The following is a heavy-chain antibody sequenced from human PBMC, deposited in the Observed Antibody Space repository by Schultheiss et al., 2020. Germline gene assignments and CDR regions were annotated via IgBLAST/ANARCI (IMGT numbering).Heavy chain of an antibody. D-gene: IGHD5/OR15-5a*01. J-gene: IGHJ4*02. CDR3: AKSVSERDY. Sequence: GGSLRLSCAASGFTFSSYGMHWVRQAPGKGLEWVAVIWYDGSNKYYADSVKGRFTISRDNSKNTLYMQMNSLRAEDTAVYYCAKSVSERDYWGQGTLVTVAS. CDR1: GFTFSSYG. CDR2: IWYDGSNK. V-gene: IGHV3-30*02.